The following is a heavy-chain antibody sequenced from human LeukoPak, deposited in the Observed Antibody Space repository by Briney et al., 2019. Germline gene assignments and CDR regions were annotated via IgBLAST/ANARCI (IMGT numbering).Heavy chain of an antibody. D-gene: IGHD3-16*01. CDR3: AKVGGQTRLPPYYFDY. V-gene: IGHV3-30-3*01. J-gene: IGHJ4*02. CDR2: ISYDGSNK. Sequence: GRSLRLSCAASGFTFSSYTMHWVRQAPGKGLEWVAVISYDGSNKYYADSVKGRFTISRDNSKNTLYLQMNSLRAEDTAVYYCAKVGGQTRLPPYYFDYWGQGTLVTVSS. CDR1: GFTFSSYT.